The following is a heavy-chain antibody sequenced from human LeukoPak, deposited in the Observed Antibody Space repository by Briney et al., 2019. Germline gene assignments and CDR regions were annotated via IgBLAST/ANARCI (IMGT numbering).Heavy chain of an antibody. CDR3: ARDDTHYGSSGSFYDAFDI. V-gene: IGHV3-7*01. Sequence: GGSLTLSCAASGFTFSNYWMTWVRRAPGKGLEWMANIRRDGSETHYVGSVMGRFTISRDNAKNSLYLQMNSLRAEDTAVYYCARDDTHYGSSGSFYDAFDIWGQGTMVTVSS. J-gene: IGHJ3*02. D-gene: IGHD3-22*01. CDR2: IRRDGSET. CDR1: GFTFSNYW.